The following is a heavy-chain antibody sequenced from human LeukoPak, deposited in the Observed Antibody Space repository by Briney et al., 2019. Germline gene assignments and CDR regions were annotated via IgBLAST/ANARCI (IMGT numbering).Heavy chain of an antibody. D-gene: IGHD4-17*01. J-gene: IGHJ5*02. V-gene: IGHV3-11*01. CDR3: ARAGRTTRYNWFDP. CDR1: GFTFSDYY. Sequence: GGSLRLSCAASGFTFSDYYMSWIRQAPGKGLEGVSYISSSGSTIYYADSVKGRFTISRDNAKNSLYLQMNSLRAEDTAVYYCARAGRTTRYNWFDPWGQGTLVTVSS. CDR2: ISSSGSTI.